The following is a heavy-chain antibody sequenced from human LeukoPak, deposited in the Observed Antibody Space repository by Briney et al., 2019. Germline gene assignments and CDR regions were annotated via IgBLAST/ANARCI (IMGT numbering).Heavy chain of an antibody. CDR2: ITNGGSTI. Sequence: GGSLRLSCAASGFTLSDYNMNWVRQAPGKGLEWVSYITNGGSTIHHADSVKGRFTISRDNAKKTLYLQMNSLRAEDTAVYYCARDQIHGGSSDYYYYYGMDVWGQGTTVTVSS. V-gene: IGHV3-11*04. CDR3: ARDQIHGGSSDYYYYYGMDV. D-gene: IGHD4-23*01. CDR1: GFTLSDYN. J-gene: IGHJ6*02.